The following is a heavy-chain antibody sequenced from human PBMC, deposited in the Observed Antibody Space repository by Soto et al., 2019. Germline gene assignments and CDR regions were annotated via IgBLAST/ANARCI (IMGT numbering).Heavy chain of an antibody. V-gene: IGHV4-39*02. CDR3: ARLNGYCVSTNCRRYYRMDV. CDR2: IYSSENT. Sequence: SETLSLTCTVSGGSVSTNSYSWGWIRQSPGKGLEWIGTIYSSENTYYNPSLLRRVTISVDTSKNDFSLRLSSVTAADTAVYYCARLNGYCVSTNCRRYYRMDVCGQGTTVTVSS. D-gene: IGHD2-2*03. J-gene: IGHJ6*02. CDR1: GGSVSTNSYS.